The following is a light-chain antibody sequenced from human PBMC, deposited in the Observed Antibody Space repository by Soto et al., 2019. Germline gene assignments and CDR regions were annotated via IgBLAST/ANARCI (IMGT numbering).Light chain of an antibody. CDR1: RGLRFD. V-gene: IGKV1-17*01. CDR2: SES. J-gene: IGKJ1*01. CDR3: LQYYSYPRS. Sequence: DIQMTKSPSTLPHLSEDGVPLICREVRGLRFDLAWYQKKPGKAPKRRFFSESSLQSGVPSRFSGGGSGTEFTLTISSLQPEDFASYYCLQYYSYPRSFGQGTRVEVK.